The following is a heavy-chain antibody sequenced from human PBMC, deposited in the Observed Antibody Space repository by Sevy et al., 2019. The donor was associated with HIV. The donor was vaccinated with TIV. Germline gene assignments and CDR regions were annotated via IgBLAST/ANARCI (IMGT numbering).Heavy chain of an antibody. J-gene: IGHJ4*02. CDR3: TPWKGAQTTFDY. CDR1: GFTFGDYA. Sequence: GESLKISCTASGFTFGDYAINWVRQAPGKGLEWVPFVKNKANGGTVDHDASVKGRLTISRDDSKRIADLQMNDLKTQETAVYYCTPWKGAQTTFDYWGQGALVTVSS. V-gene: IGHV3-49*04. D-gene: IGHD1-26*01. CDR2: VKNKANGGTV.